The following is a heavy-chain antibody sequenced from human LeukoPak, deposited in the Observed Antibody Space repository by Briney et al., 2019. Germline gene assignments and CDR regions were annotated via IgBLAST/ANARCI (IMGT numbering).Heavy chain of an antibody. D-gene: IGHD5-24*01. CDR2: IYYSGST. J-gene: IGHJ6*03. CDR1: GGSISSYY. CDR3: ARGAVLEMATITDYYYIDV. Sequence: SETLSLTCTVSGGSISSYYWSWIRQPPGKGLEWIGYIYYSGSTNYNPSLKSRVTISVDTSKNQFSLKLSSVTAADTAVYYCARGAVLEMATITDYYYIDVWGKGTTVTVSS. V-gene: IGHV4-59*01.